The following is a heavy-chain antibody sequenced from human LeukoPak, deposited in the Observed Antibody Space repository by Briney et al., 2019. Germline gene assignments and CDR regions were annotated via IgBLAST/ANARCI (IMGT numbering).Heavy chain of an antibody. Sequence: PGGSLRLSCAASGFTCSGSAMHWARQASGKGLEWVGRIRSKANSYATAYAASVKGRFTISRDDSKNTAYLQMNSLKTEDTAVYYCTAPPSYCSSTSCYSRYYYYMDVWGKGTTVTVSS. D-gene: IGHD2-2*02. CDR3: TAPPSYCSSTSCYSRYYYYMDV. CDR2: IRSKANSYAT. V-gene: IGHV3-73*01. J-gene: IGHJ6*03. CDR1: GFTCSGSA.